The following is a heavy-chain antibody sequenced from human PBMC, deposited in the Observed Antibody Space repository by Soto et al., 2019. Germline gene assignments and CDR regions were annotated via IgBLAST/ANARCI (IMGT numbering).Heavy chain of an antibody. CDR1: VDIVSSNSAA. D-gene: IGHD3-10*01. CDR2: TYYRSKWYI. V-gene: IGHV6-1*01. Sequence: PSQTLSLTCAISVDIVSSNSAAWNCIRQSPSRGLEWLGRTYYRSKWYIDYAVSVKSRISINPDTSKNQFSLQLNSVTPDDTAVYYCARDKGYLLYNWFDPWGQGTLVTV. J-gene: IGHJ5*02. CDR3: ARDKGYLLYNWFDP.